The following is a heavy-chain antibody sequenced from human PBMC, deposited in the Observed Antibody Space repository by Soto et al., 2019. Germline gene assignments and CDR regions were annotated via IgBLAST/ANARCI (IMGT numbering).Heavy chain of an antibody. V-gene: IGHV5-51*01. Sequence: GESLKISCKGPGHLFNNHWIGWVRQTPGKGLEWMGRIFTRDSETKTSPSFQGHVSFSVDNSINTVYLQWTSLNTTDNGIYFCERISFHSDHGYDIWGQGTLVTVSS. D-gene: IGHD2-2*01. J-gene: IGHJ4*02. CDR2: IFTRDSET. CDR1: GHLFNNHW. CDR3: ERISFHSDHGYDI.